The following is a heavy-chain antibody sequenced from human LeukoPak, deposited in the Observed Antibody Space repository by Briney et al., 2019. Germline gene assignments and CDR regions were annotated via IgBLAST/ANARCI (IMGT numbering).Heavy chain of an antibody. D-gene: IGHD3/OR15-3a*01. CDR2: ISSSSSYI. V-gene: IGHV3-21*01. Sequence: GGTLRLSCAASGFTFSSYSMNWVRQAPGKGLEWVSSISSSSSYIYYADSVKGRFTISRDNAKNSLYLQMNSLRAEDTAVYYCAGGGLVSQDDFDYWGQGTLVTVSS. CDR3: AGGGLVSQDDFDY. J-gene: IGHJ4*02. CDR1: GFTFSSYS.